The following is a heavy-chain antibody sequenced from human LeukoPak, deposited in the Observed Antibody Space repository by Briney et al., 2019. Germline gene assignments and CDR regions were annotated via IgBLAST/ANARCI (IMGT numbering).Heavy chain of an antibody. J-gene: IGHJ4*02. Sequence: PSETLSLTCTVSGGSISSYYWSWIRQPPGKGLEWIGYIYTSGSTNYNPSLKSRVTISVDTSKNQFSLKLSSVTAADTAVYYCARQDYGSGRNFDYWGQGTLVTVSS. CDR2: IYTSGST. CDR1: GGSISSYY. D-gene: IGHD3-10*01. CDR3: ARQDYGSGRNFDY. V-gene: IGHV4-4*09.